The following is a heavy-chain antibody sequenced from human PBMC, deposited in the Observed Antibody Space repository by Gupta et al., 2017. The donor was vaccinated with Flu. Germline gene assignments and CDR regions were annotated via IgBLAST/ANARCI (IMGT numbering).Heavy chain of an antibody. D-gene: IGHD5-12*01. CDR2: IYYSGST. V-gene: IGHV4-39*01. CDR3: ASSYIVAMSHPPDSSGRVYYFDY. CDR1: GGPISSSRYY. J-gene: IGHJ4*02. Sequence: QLQLQESGPGLVKPSETLSLTCTVSGGPISSSRYYWGWIRQPTGKGLQWIGSIYYSGSTYYNPSLKSRVTISVDTSKNQFSLKLSSVTAADTTVYYCASSYIVAMSHPPDSSGRVYYFDYWGQGTLVTVAS.